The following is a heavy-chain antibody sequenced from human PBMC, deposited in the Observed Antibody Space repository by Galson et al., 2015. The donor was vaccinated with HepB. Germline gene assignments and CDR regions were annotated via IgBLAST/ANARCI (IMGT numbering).Heavy chain of an antibody. J-gene: IGHJ4*02. V-gene: IGHV3-30*18. CDR3: AKSVWQWLVLDY. D-gene: IGHD6-19*01. CDR1: GFTFSNYG. Sequence: SLRLFCAASGFTFSNYGMHWVRQAPGKGLEWVAVISYDGSNKYYADSVKGRFTISRDNSKNTLYLQMNSLRAEDTALYYCAKSVWQWLVLDYWGQGTLVTVSS. CDR2: ISYDGSNK.